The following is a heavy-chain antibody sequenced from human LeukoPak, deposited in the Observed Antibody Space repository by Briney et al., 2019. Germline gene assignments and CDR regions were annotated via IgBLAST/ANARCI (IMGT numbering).Heavy chain of an antibody. CDR3: ARDLVTVTKGFDI. Sequence: SETLSLTCAVSGDSFSSHYWTWIRQSPGTGLEWIGYISHIGRTNYNPSLKSRVTISIDTSKNQFSLKLRSVTAADTAVYYCARDLVTVTKGFDIWGQGTMVTVSS. CDR2: ISHIGRT. D-gene: IGHD4-17*01. J-gene: IGHJ3*02. V-gene: IGHV4-59*11. CDR1: GDSFSSHY.